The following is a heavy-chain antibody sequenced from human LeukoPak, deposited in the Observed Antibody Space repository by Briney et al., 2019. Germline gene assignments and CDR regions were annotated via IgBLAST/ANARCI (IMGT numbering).Heavy chain of an antibody. CDR2: ISGHSSTI. D-gene: IGHD1/OR15-1a*01. J-gene: IGHJ4*02. CDR1: GFTFSSYS. Sequence: GGSLRLSCAASGFTFSSYSMNWVRQAPGKGLEWISYISGHSSTIYFADSVKGRFTISRDNAKNSLYLQMNSLRAGDTAVYYCARVGRSNKSGGWGQGTLVTVSS. V-gene: IGHV3-48*04. CDR3: ARVGRSNKSGG.